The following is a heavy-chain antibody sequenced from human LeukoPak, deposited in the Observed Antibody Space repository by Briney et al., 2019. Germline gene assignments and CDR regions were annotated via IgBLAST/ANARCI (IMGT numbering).Heavy chain of an antibody. J-gene: IGHJ4*02. V-gene: IGHV3-74*01. CDR1: GFTLSNYW. Sequence: PGGSLRLSCAASGFTLSNYWMHWDRQAPGKGLVWVSRINSDGSTTNYADSVKGRFTTSRDNAKNTLYLQKNSLRAEDTAVYYCVRVDGGYWGQGTLVTVSS. CDR3: VRVDGGY. CDR2: INSDGSTT. D-gene: IGHD3-10*01.